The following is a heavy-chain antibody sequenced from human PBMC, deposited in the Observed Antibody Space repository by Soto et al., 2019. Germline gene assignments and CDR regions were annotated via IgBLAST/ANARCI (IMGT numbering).Heavy chain of an antibody. CDR1: GFTFSGSA. CDR2: IRSKANSYAT. Sequence: EVQLVESGGGLVQPGGSLKLSCAASGFTFSGSAMHWVRQASGEGLEWVGRIRSKANSYATAYAASVKGRFTISRDDSKNTAYLQMNSLKTEDTAVYYCTSHIDHSNYGYYWGQGTLVTVSS. V-gene: IGHV3-73*02. CDR3: TSHIDHSNYGYY. D-gene: IGHD4-4*01. J-gene: IGHJ4*02.